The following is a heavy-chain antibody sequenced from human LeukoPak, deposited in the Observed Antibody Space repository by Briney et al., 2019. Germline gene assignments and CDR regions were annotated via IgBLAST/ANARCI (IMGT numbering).Heavy chain of an antibody. CDR1: GFTFSSYA. CDR3: ARRHFQGSSPTTVDY. V-gene: IGHV3-30*04. Sequence: GGSLRLSCAASGFTFSSYAMHWVRQAPGKGLEWVAVISYDGSNKYYADSVKGRFTISRDNSKNTLYLQMNSPRAEDTAVYYCARRHFQGSSPTTVDYWGQGTLVTVSS. D-gene: IGHD6-13*01. J-gene: IGHJ4*02. CDR2: ISYDGSNK.